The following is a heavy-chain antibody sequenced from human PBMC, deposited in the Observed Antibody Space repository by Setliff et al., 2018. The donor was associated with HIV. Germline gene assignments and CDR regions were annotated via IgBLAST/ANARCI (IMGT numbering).Heavy chain of an antibody. D-gene: IGHD3-10*01. Sequence: PSETLSLTCTVSGDSVSSGSYYWSWIRQPPGKGLEWIGYIYYSGTTNYNPSLKSRVTISVDTSKNQFALEVNSMTAADAAVYYCARSIYGSGTYPLDIWSQGTLVTVSS. CDR2: IYYSGTT. CDR3: ARSIYGSGTYPLDI. J-gene: IGHJ4*02. V-gene: IGHV4-61*01. CDR1: GDSVSSGSYY.